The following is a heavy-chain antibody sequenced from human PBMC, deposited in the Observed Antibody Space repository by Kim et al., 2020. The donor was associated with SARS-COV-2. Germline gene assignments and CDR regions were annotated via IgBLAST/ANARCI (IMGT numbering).Heavy chain of an antibody. Sequence: PPFQGTVTISADNSISTAYLQWSSLKASDTAMYYCARQQNELNWFDPWGQGTLVTVSS. D-gene: IGHD1-1*01. V-gene: IGHV5-51*01. CDR3: ARQQNELNWFDP. J-gene: IGHJ5*02.